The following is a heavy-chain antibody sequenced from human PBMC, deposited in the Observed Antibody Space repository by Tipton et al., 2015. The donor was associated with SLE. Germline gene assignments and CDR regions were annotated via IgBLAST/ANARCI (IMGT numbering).Heavy chain of an antibody. V-gene: IGHV4-59*01. CDR1: GGSISSYY. CDR3: ARVPLYYYYYMDV. CDR2: IYYSGST. J-gene: IGHJ6*03. Sequence: TLSLTCTVSGGSISSYYWSWIRQPPGKGLEWIGYIYYSGSTNYNPSLKSRVTISVDTSKNQFSLKLNSVTAADTAVYYCARVPLYYYYYMDVWGKGTTVTVSS.